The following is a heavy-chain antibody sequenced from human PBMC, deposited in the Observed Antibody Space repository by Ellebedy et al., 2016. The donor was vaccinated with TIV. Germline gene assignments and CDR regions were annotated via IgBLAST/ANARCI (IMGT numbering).Heavy chain of an antibody. V-gene: IGHV3-30*03. Sequence: GGSLRLSCAVSGFTFSNYGMHWVRQAPGKGLEWVAVISFDGDDKDYADSVKGRFTISRDNSKNLLYLEMSNLRPEDTAVFYCARAIAVTGPVDSWGQGILVTVSS. D-gene: IGHD6-19*01. CDR1: GFTFSNYG. CDR2: ISFDGDDK. J-gene: IGHJ5*01. CDR3: ARAIAVTGPVDS.